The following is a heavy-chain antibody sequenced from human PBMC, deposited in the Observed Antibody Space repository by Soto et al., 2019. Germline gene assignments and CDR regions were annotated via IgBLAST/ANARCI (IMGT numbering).Heavy chain of an antibody. D-gene: IGHD3-10*01. Sequence: ESGGGVVQPGRSLRLSCAASGFTFSSYAMHWVRQAPGKGLEWVAVISYDGSNKYYADSVKGRFTISRDNSKNTLYLQMDSLRAEDTAVYYCARGTMVRGVISPGLHWGQGTLVTVSS. CDR2: ISYDGSNK. CDR1: GFTFSSYA. J-gene: IGHJ4*02. CDR3: ARGTMVRGVISPGLH. V-gene: IGHV3-30-3*01.